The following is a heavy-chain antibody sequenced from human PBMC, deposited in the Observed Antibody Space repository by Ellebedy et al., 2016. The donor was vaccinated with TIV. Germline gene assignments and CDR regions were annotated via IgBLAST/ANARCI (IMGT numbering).Heavy chain of an antibody. J-gene: IGHJ4*02. CDR1: GFTFSSYS. CDR3: ARDVFEGGVVLENY. Sequence: GESLKISCAASGFTFSSYSMNWVRQAPGKGLEWVSAISGSGGSTYYTDSVKGRFTISRDNSKNTLYLQMNSLRAEDTAVYYCARDVFEGGVVLENYWGQGTLVTVSS. CDR2: ISGSGGST. V-gene: IGHV3-23*01. D-gene: IGHD3-3*01.